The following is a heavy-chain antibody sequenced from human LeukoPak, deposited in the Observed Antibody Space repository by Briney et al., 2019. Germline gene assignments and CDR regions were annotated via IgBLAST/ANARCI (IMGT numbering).Heavy chain of an antibody. CDR2: INSDGSST. V-gene: IGHV3-74*03. D-gene: IGHD1-26*01. J-gene: IGHJ4*02. CDR3: TRGGSGSYSDY. Sequence: PGRSLRLSCAASGFTFSSYWMHWVRHAPGKGLLWVSRINSDGSSTMYADSVKGRLTISRDNAKNTLYLQMNSLSAEDTAVYYCTRGGSGSYSDYWGQGTLVTVSS. CDR1: GFTFSSYW.